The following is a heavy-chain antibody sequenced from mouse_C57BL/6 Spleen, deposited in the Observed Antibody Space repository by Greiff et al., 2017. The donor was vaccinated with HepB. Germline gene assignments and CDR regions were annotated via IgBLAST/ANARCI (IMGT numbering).Heavy chain of an antibody. CDR2: IYPGDGDT. V-gene: IGHV1-82*01. J-gene: IGHJ2*01. CDR1: GYAFSSSW. Sequence: VKLMESGPELVKPGASVKISCKASGYAFSSSWMNWVKQRPGKGLEWIGRIYPGDGDTNYNGKFKGKATLTADKSSSTAYMQLSSLTSEDSAVYFCARDPDHWGQGTTLTVSS. CDR3: ARDPDH.